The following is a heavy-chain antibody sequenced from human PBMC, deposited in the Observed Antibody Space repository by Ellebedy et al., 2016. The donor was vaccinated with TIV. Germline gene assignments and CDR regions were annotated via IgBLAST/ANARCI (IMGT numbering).Heavy chain of an antibody. CDR2: MNPNSGNT. CDR1: GYTFTSYD. V-gene: IGHV1-8*01. J-gene: IGHJ6*02. CDR3: ARAYTKTWPERYYYGMDV. D-gene: IGHD2-2*02. Sequence: ASVKVSCKASGYTFTSYDINWVRQATGQGLEWMGWMNPNSGNTGYAQKFQGRVTMTRNTSISTAYMELRSLRSDDTAVYYCARAYTKTWPERYYYGMDVWGQGTTVTVSS.